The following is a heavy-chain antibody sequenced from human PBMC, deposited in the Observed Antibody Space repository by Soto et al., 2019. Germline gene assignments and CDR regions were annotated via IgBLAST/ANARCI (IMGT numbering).Heavy chain of an antibody. D-gene: IGHD3-16*01. CDR1: GFSLSPYW. V-gene: IGHV3-74*03. CDR2: LSSDGFGA. CDR3: ARDLGGPDY. J-gene: IGHJ4*02. Sequence: PGGSLRLSCAASGFSLSPYWMHWVRQAPGRGLEWVSRLSSDGFGAAYADSVKGRFFISRDITRNTLFLQVNSLRADDTAVYYCARDLGGPDYWGRGTSVTVSS.